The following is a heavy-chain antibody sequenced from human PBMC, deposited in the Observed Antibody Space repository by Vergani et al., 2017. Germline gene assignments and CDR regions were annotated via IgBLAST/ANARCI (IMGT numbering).Heavy chain of an antibody. Sequence: QVQLQESGPGLVKPPGTLSLTCAVSGGSISSSNWWSWVRQPPGKGLGWIGEVYHSGSTNYNQSLKSRVTISVDKSKNQFSLKLSSVTAADTAVYYCARHSGYILTGYHYDYWGQGTLVTVSS. D-gene: IGHD3-9*01. J-gene: IGHJ4*02. CDR1: GGSISSSNW. CDR2: VYHSGST. CDR3: ARHSGYILTGYHYDY. V-gene: IGHV4-4*03.